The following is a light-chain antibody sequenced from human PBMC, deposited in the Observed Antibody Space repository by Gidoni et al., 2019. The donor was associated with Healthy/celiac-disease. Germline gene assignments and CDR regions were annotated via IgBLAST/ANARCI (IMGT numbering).Light chain of an antibody. J-gene: IGLJ2*01. CDR1: SSNIGAGYD. Sequence: QSELTPPPSVAGAPGQRVTISCTGSSSNIGAGYDVHWYQQLPGTAPKLLIYGNSNRPSGVPDRFSGSKSGTSASLAITGLQAEDEADYYCQSYDSSIVVFGGGTKLTVL. V-gene: IGLV1-40*01. CDR3: QSYDSSIVV. CDR2: GNS.